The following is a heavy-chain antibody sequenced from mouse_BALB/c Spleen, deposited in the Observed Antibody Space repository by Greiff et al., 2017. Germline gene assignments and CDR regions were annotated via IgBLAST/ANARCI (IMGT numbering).Heavy chain of an antibody. CDR2: INPSNGRT. J-gene: IGHJ1*01. Sequence: QVQLQQPGAELVKPGASVKLSCQASGYTFTSYWMHWVKQRPGQGLEWIGEINPSNGRTNYNEKFKSKATLTVDKSSSTAYMQLSSLTSEDSAVYYCARHGNYEWYFDVWGAGTTVTVSS. CDR3: ARHGNYEWYFDV. CDR1: GYTFTSYW. D-gene: IGHD2-1*01. V-gene: IGHV1S81*02.